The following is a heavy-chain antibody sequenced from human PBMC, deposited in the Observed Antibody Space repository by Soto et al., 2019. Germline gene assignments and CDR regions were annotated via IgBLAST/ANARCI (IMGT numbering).Heavy chain of an antibody. Sequence: EVQLLESGGGLVQPGGSLRLSCAASGFTFNNYAMTWVRQAPGKGLEWVSAISGGGDTTSYADSVKGRFTVSRDGSKNTLYLQMSSLRAEDTALYYCAKGRGGSGRLTARVDFWGQGTLVSVSS. CDR3: AKGRGGSGRLTARVDF. D-gene: IGHD3-10*01. V-gene: IGHV3-23*01. J-gene: IGHJ4*02. CDR1: GFTFNNYA. CDR2: ISGGGDTT.